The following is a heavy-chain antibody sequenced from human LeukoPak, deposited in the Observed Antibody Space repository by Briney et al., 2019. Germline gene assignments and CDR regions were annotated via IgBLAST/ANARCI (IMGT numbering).Heavy chain of an antibody. D-gene: IGHD1/OR15-1a*01. CDR2: ISVRSNYI. CDR3: MRLRRNI. V-gene: IGHV3-21*01. CDR1: GYTFSYS. Sequence: GGSLRLSCLASGYTFSYSINWVRQAPGKGLEWVSSISVRSNYIYYADSVRGRFRISRDDARDSLFLEMNSLRAEDTAVYYCMRLRRNIWGQGTLVTVSS. J-gene: IGHJ4*02.